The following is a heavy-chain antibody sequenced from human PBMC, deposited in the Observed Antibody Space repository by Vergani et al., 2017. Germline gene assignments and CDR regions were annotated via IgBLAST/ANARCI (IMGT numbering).Heavy chain of an antibody. Sequence: QVQLVESAGGVVQTGGSLRLSCAASGFTFINFGMHWIRQAPGKGLECLAYIGKDGINTRYRDAVKGRFTVSRDNSKDMLYLQMDSLRSEDTALYYCAKNLLDSADGLPYSWGPGTLVIVSS. CDR2: IGKDGINT. CDR3: AKNLLDSADGLPYS. V-gene: IGHV3-30*02. J-gene: IGHJ4*02. D-gene: IGHD3-9*01. CDR1: GFTFINFG.